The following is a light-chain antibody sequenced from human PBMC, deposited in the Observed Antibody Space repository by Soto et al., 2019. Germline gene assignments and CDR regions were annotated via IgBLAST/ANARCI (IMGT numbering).Light chain of an antibody. V-gene: IGLV2-14*03. Sequence: QSALTQPASVSGSPGQSITISCTGTSSDVGTYNYVSWYQQHPGKAPKVMIYDVSNRPSGVSNRLSGSKSGNTASLTIAGLQAEDEDDYYCSSYTGSSTSVIFGGGTKLTVL. J-gene: IGLJ2*01. CDR3: SSYTGSSTSVI. CDR2: DVS. CDR1: SSDVGTYNY.